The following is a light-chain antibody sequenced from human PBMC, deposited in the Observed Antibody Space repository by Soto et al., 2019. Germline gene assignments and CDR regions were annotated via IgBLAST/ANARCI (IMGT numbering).Light chain of an antibody. J-gene: IGKJ4*01. Sequence: EIVLTQSPGTLSLSPGERATLSCRASQSVRNSYLAWYQQKSGQAPTLLIYGTSTRATGIPDRFSGRGAGTDFTLTISRLEPEDSAVYYCQQYGTSPLTFGGGTKVEIK. CDR3: QQYGTSPLT. V-gene: IGKV3-20*01. CDR1: QSVRNSY. CDR2: GTS.